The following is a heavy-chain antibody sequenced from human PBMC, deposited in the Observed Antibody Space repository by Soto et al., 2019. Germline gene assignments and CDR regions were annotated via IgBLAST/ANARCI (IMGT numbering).Heavy chain of an antibody. CDR3: ARDRRGYSGYGMDV. D-gene: IGHD5-12*01. CDR2: IYYSGST. V-gene: IGHV4-31*03. CDR1: GGSISSGGYY. Sequence: SETLSLTCTVSGGSISSGGYYWSWIRQHPGKGLEWIGYIYYSGSTYYNPSLKSRVTISVDTSKNQFSLKLSSVTAADTAVYYCARDRRGYSGYGMDVWGQGTTVTVS. J-gene: IGHJ6*02.